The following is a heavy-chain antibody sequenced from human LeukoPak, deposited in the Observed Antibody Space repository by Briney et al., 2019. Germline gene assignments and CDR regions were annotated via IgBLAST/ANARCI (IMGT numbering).Heavy chain of an antibody. CDR2: INPNSGGT. CDR1: GYTFTGYY. V-gene: IGHV1-2*02. Sequence: ASVKVSCKASGYTFTGYYMHWVRQAPGQGLEWMGWINPNSGGTNYAQKFQGRVTMTRDTSISTAYMELSRLRSDDTAVYYCARVSIVLMVYAVFDYWGQGTLVTVSS. D-gene: IGHD2-8*01. J-gene: IGHJ4*02. CDR3: ARVSIVLMVYAVFDY.